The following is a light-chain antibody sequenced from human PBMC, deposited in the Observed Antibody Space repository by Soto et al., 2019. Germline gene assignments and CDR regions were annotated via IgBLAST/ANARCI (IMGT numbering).Light chain of an antibody. CDR1: QRVFSS. V-gene: IGKV3-15*01. CDR2: GAA. Sequence: ETVMTQSPATLSVSPGERATLSCRASQRVFSSLAWYQQKPGQAPRLLIYGAATRATGIPARFSGSGSGTEFTLTISSLLSEDSAVYYCQQYHNWPAFGQGTKVEIK. CDR3: QQYHNWPA. J-gene: IGKJ1*01.